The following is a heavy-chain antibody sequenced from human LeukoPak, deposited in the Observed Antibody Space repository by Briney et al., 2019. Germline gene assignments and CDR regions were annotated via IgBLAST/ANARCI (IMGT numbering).Heavy chain of an antibody. J-gene: IGHJ4*02. V-gene: IGHV3-21*01. CDR2: ISSSNSYI. D-gene: IGHD3-10*01. CDR3: ARDYYGSGSFDY. CDR1: GFTFSSYS. Sequence: SGGSLRLSCAASGFTFSSYSMNWVRQAPGKGLEWVSSISSSNSYIYYADSVKGRFTISRDNAKNSLYLQMNSLRAEDTAVYYCARDYYGSGSFDYWGQGTLVTVSS.